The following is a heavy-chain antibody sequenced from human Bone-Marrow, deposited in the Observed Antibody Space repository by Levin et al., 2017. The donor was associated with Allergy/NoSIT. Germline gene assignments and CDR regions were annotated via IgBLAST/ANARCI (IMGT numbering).Heavy chain of an antibody. V-gene: IGHV4-30-4*01. CDR1: GGSISGADYY. D-gene: IGHD3-22*01. CDR3: ARGTSGFYRIFDS. CDR2: IYYRGHT. Sequence: SETLSLTCTVSGGSISGADYYWSWIRQPPGKGLEWIGYIYYRGHTDYNPSLKSRVTISVDTSKNQFSLKLTSVTAADPAVFYCARGTSGFYRIFDSWGQGTLVTVSS. J-gene: IGHJ4*02.